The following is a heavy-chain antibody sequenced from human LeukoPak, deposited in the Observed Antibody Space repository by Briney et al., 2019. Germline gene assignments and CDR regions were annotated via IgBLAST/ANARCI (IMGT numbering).Heavy chain of an antibody. Sequence: ASVKVSCKASGYTFTSYYMHWVRQAPGQGLEWMGIINPSGGSTSYAQKFQGRVTMTRDMSTSTVYMELSSLRSEDTAVYYCARDRFGGSSSGWYYFDYWGQGTLVTVSS. D-gene: IGHD6-6*01. CDR3: ARDRFGGSSSGWYYFDY. CDR1: GYTFTSYY. V-gene: IGHV1-46*01. CDR2: INPSGGST. J-gene: IGHJ4*02.